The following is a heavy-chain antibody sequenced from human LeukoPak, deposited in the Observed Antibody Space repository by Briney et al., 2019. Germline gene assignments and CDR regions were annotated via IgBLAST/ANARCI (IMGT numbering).Heavy chain of an antibody. CDR1: GYTFTDYY. Sequence: ASVKVSCKASGYTFTDYYIHWVRQAPGQGLEWMGWISAYNGNTNYAQKLQGRVTMTTDTSTSTAYMELRSLRSDDTAVYYCARGSKIRTELEAGDYWGQGTLVTVSS. J-gene: IGHJ4*02. V-gene: IGHV1-18*04. CDR2: ISAYNGNT. D-gene: IGHD6-25*01. CDR3: ARGSKIRTELEAGDY.